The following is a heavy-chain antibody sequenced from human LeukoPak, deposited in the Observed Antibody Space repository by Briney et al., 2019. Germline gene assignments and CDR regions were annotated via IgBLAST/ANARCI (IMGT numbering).Heavy chain of an antibody. Sequence: PSETLPLTCTVSRASISDNYWSWSRQPAGKALEWIGRTYTSGGTNYNPSLKSRASVSVDTSKNQFYLSLRYVTAADTAVYYCTIGGASGSLAHWGPGTLVTGSS. V-gene: IGHV4-4*07. CDR3: TIGGASGSLAH. CDR2: TYTSGGT. J-gene: IGHJ4*02. D-gene: IGHD6-13*01. CDR1: RASISDNY.